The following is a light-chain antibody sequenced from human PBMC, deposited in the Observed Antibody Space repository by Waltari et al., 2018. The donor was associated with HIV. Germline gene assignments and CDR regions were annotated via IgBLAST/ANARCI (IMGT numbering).Light chain of an antibody. V-gene: IGLV2-11*01. CDR3: CSYAGTYTYV. CDR1: SSDVGDYNS. Sequence: QSALTQPRSVSGSPGQSVTISCTGTSSDVGDYNSVSWYQQHPGKAPKRMIYDVSKWPSGVPDRFSGSKSGNTASLTISGLQAEDEADYYCCSYAGTYTYVFGTGTKVTVL. J-gene: IGLJ1*01. CDR2: DVS.